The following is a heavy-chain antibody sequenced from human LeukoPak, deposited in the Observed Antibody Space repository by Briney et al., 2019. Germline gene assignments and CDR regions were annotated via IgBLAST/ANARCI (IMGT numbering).Heavy chain of an antibody. Sequence: GGSLRLSCAASGLTFSTYWMHWVRQSPGKGLVWVSRINTDGSSTRYADSVKGRFTISRDNAKNTLYLQMNSLRAEDTAVYYCAKSLAHYYDSSGYRGDAFDIWGQGTMVTVSS. CDR1: GLTFSTYW. CDR3: AKSLAHYYDSSGYRGDAFDI. J-gene: IGHJ3*02. D-gene: IGHD3-22*01. CDR2: INTDGSST. V-gene: IGHV3-74*01.